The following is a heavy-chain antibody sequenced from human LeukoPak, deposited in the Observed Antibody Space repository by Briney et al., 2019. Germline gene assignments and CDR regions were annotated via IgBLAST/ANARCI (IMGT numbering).Heavy chain of an antibody. J-gene: IGHJ4*02. CDR3: ARDPKDDTSGYYYFDY. CDR2: INPSGGST. V-gene: IGHV1-46*01. D-gene: IGHD3-22*01. CDR1: GYTFTSYY. Sequence: GASVKVSCKTSGYTFTSYYIHWLRQAPGQRFEWMGVINPSGGSTSYAQKFQGRVTMTRDMSTSIVYMELISLRSEDTAVYYCARDPKDDTSGYYYFDYWGQGTLVTVSS.